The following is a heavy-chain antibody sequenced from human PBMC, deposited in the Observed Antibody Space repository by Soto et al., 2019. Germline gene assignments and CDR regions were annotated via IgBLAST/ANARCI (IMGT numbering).Heavy chain of an antibody. CDR1: GGSISSSSYY. J-gene: IGHJ4*02. Sequence: SETLTLTCTVSGGSISSSSYYWGWIRQPPGKGLEWIGSIYYSGSTYYNPSLKSRVTISVDTSKNQFSLKLSSGTAADTAVYYCAREITMVRGVIDYWGQGTLVTVSS. V-gene: IGHV4-39*07. CDR2: IYYSGST. CDR3: AREITMVRGVIDY. D-gene: IGHD3-10*01.